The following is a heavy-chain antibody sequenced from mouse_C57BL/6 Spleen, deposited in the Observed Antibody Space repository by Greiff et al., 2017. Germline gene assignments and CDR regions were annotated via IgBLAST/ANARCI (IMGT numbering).Heavy chain of an antibody. D-gene: IGHD6-1*01. V-gene: IGHV1-42*01. Sequence: EVQLQQSGPELVKPGASVKISCKASGYSFTGYYMNWVKQSPEKSLEWIGEINPSTGGTTYNQKFKAKATLTVDKSSSTAYMQLKSLTSEDSAVYYCARKGSLGYFDYWGQGTTITVSS. CDR1: GYSFTGYY. J-gene: IGHJ2*01. CDR2: INPSTGGT. CDR3: ARKGSLGYFDY.